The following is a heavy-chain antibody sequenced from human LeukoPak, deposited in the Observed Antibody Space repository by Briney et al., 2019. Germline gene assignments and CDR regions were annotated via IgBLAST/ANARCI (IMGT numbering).Heavy chain of an antibody. CDR1: GFTFSGYW. CDR2: IKQDGSEK. Sequence: GGSLRLSCAASGFTFSGYWMSWVRQAPGKGLEWVANIKQDGSEKYYVDSVKGRFTISRDNAKNSLYLQMNSLRAEDTAVYYCARDLKYSSSWYDYYYYGMDVWGQGTTVTVSS. J-gene: IGHJ6*02. CDR3: ARDLKYSSSWYDYYYYGMDV. V-gene: IGHV3-7*01. D-gene: IGHD6-13*01.